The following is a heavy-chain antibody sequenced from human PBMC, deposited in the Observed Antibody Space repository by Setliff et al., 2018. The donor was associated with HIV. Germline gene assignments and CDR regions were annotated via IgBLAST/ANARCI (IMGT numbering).Heavy chain of an antibody. CDR2: IFHSGDT. V-gene: IGHV4-31*03. CDR1: GVSVGSGDYY. D-gene: IGHD6-6*01. J-gene: IGHJ4*02. Sequence: SETLSLTCSVSGVSVGSGDYYWHWIRQHPEKALEWIGYIFHSGDTYYNPSLKSRISMSVDTSKNQFSLELSSLTAADTAVYYGATRPRIAARPCDYWGQGMLVTVSS. CDR3: ATRPRIAARPCDY.